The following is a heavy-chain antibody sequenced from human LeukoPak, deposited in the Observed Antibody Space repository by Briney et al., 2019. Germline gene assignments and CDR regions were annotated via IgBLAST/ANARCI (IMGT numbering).Heavy chain of an antibody. V-gene: IGHV4-34*01. CDR3: AREGPSGRHFHQQLIGV. CDR2: INHSGST. Sequence: PSETLSLTCAVYGGSFSGYYWSWIRQPPGKGLEWIGEINHSGSTNYNPSLKSRVTISVDTSKNQFSLRLSSVTAADTPVYYCAREGPSGRHFHQQLIGVCGKGTTVTVSS. J-gene: IGHJ6*04. CDR1: GGSFSGYY. D-gene: IGHD1-26*01.